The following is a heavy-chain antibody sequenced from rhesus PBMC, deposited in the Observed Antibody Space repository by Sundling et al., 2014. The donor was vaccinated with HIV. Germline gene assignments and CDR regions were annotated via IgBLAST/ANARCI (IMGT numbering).Heavy chain of an antibody. D-gene: IGHD3-22*01. J-gene: IGHJ4*01. Sequence: QVQLVQSGAEVKRPGASVKVSCKASGFTFGSYSVSWVRQAPGQGLYWMGGIVPLVGATNYAQKFQGRVTITADTSTSTAYMELSGLTSEDTAVYYCATRTGIITSFDYWGQGV. CDR1: GFTFGSYS. CDR3: ATRTGIITSFDY. CDR2: IVPLVGAT. V-gene: IGHV1-198*02.